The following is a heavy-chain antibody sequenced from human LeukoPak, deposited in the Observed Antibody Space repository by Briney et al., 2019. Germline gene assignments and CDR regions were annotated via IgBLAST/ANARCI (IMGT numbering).Heavy chain of an antibody. CDR3: ARALIAAHFDY. J-gene: IGHJ4*02. Sequence: GGSLRLSCAASGFTFSSYSMNWVRQAPGKGLEWVSYISSSSSTIYYADSVKGRFTISRDNAKNSLYLQMNSLRGEDTAVYYCARALIAAHFDYWGQGTLVTVSS. CDR2: ISSSSSTI. CDR1: GFTFSSYS. V-gene: IGHV3-48*01. D-gene: IGHD6-6*01.